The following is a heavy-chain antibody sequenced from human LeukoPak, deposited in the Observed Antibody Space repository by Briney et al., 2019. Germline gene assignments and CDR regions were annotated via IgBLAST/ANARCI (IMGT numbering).Heavy chain of an antibody. CDR3: SASRSYYGGFDY. D-gene: IGHD1-26*01. Sequence: ASVKVSCKASGYTFTGYYIHWVRQAPGQGLEWMGWINPNSGGTNYAQKFQGRVTLTRDTSISTAYMELSRLRSDDTAVYYCSASRSYYGGFDYWGQGTLVTVSS. J-gene: IGHJ4*02. CDR2: INPNSGGT. CDR1: GYTFTGYY. V-gene: IGHV1-2*02.